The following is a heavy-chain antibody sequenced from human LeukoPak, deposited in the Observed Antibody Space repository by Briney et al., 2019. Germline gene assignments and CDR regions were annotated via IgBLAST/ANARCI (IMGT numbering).Heavy chain of an antibody. CDR2: IRSSSSYI. CDR1: GFTFSSYS. D-gene: IGHD3-9*01. Sequence: PGGSLRLSCAASGFTFSSYSMNWVRQAPGKGLEWVSSIRSSSSYIYYADSVKGRFTISRDNAKNSLYLQMNSLRTEDTAVYYCARVSYDILTGYSYIDYWGQGTLVTVSS. J-gene: IGHJ4*02. CDR3: ARVSYDILTGYSYIDY. V-gene: IGHV3-21*01.